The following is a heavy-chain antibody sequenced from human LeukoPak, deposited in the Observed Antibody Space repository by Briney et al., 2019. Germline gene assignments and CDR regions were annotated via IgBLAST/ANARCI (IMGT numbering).Heavy chain of an antibody. J-gene: IGHJ4*02. D-gene: IGHD6-19*01. CDR1: GFTFSSYA. Sequence: GGSLRLSCAASGFTFSSYAMHWVRQGPGKGLEYVSGISSNGGSTYYANSVKGRFTISRDSSKNTLYLQMNSLRAEDTAVYYCARDSSAWSPGYFDYWGQGTLVTVSS. CDR2: ISSNGGST. CDR3: ARDSSAWSPGYFDY. V-gene: IGHV3-64*01.